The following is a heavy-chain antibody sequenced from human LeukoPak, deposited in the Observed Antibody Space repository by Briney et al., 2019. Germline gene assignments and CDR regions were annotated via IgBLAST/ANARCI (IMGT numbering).Heavy chain of an antibody. Sequence: GGSLRLSCAASGFTFSSYGMHWVRQAPGKGLEWVAVISYDGSNKYYADSVKGRFTTSRDNSKNTLYLQMNSLRAEDTAVYYCAKDGRYGGNGFESYFDYWGQGTLVTVSS. V-gene: IGHV3-30*18. CDR3: AKDGRYGGNGFESYFDY. D-gene: IGHD4-23*01. CDR1: GFTFSSYG. J-gene: IGHJ4*02. CDR2: ISYDGSNK.